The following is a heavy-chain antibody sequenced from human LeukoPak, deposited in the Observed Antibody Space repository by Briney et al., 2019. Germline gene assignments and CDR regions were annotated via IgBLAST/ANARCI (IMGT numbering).Heavy chain of an antibody. CDR3: ARDRVGSGWPRPWYFEF. V-gene: IGHV1-2*02. Sequence: ASVKVSCKPSGYTFTGFYLHWVRQAPGQGLEWMGWINPNTGATIYAEKFQGRVTMTRDTSIDTAYTEMRSLRSDDTAVYYCARDRVGSGWPRPWYFEFWGQGTLITVSS. J-gene: IGHJ4*02. D-gene: IGHD6-19*01. CDR1: GYTFTGFY. CDR2: INPNTGAT.